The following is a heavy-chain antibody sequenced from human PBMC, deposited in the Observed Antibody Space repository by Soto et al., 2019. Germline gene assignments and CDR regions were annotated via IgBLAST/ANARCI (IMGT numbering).Heavy chain of an antibody. CDR1: GGSISSYY. Sequence: PSETLSLTCTVSGGSISSYYWSWIRQPPGKGLEWIGYIYYSGSTNYNPSLKSRVTISVDTPKNQFSLKLSSVTAADTAVYYCASGMVYANYYYYYMDVWGKGTTVTVSS. CDR2: IYYSGST. D-gene: IGHD2-8*01. J-gene: IGHJ6*03. CDR3: ASGMVYANYYYYYMDV. V-gene: IGHV4-59*08.